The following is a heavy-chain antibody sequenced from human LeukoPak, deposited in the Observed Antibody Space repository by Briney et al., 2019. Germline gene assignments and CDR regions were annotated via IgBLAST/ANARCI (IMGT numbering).Heavy chain of an antibody. Sequence: GGSLRLSCAASGFTFSSYSMNCVRQAPGEGLEWVSSISSSSSYIYYAGSVKGRFTISRDNAKNSLYLQMNSLRAEDTAVYYCARDLGVTTLVGWGQGTLVTVSS. J-gene: IGHJ4*02. D-gene: IGHD4-23*01. CDR3: ARDLGVTTLVG. V-gene: IGHV3-21*01. CDR2: ISSSSSYI. CDR1: GFTFSSYS.